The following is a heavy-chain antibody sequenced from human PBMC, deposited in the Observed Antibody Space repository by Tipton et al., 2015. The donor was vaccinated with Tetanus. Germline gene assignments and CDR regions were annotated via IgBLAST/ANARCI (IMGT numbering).Heavy chain of an antibody. CDR1: GGTFTNYA. Sequence: QSGAEVKKPGSSVKVSCKASGGTFTNYALSWVRQAPGQGLEWVGGITPIFGTTNSAPKFQGRVTITADESTNTAYMELSSLRSEDTAVYYCARGGTYYYGSGHDFWGQGTLVTVSA. V-gene: IGHV1-69*01. J-gene: IGHJ4*02. CDR2: ITPIFGTT. D-gene: IGHD3-10*01. CDR3: ARGGTYYYGSGHDF.